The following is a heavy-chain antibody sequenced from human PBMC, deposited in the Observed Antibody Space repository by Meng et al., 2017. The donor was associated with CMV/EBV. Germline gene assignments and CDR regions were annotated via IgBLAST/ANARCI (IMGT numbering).Heavy chain of an antibody. CDR3: ARMASGCQLRFCGMDV. CDR2: ISSSSSTI. Sequence: GGSLKISCAASGFTFSYYSMNWVRQAPGKGLEWVSYISSSSSTIYYADSVKGRFTISRDNAKKSLYLQMNSLRAEDTAVYYCARMASGCQLRFCGMDVWGQGTTVTVSS. V-gene: IGHV3-48*04. J-gene: IGHJ6*02. CDR1: GFTFSYYS. D-gene: IGHD2-2*01.